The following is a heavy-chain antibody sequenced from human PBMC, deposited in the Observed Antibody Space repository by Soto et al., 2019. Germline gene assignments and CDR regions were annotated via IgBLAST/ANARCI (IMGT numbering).Heavy chain of an antibody. CDR2: IDSSGEK. CDR1: GLSITDSEMG. Sequence: QVTLKESGPVLVNPTETLTLRCTVSGLSITDSEMGVSWIRQPPGQPLEWLAHIDSSGEKSYRTFLKSRLAISKVSSKSQIVLPMTNMDPADTATYYCARRHLAVAVSPWFDPWGQGIPVTVSS. CDR3: ARRHLAVAVSPWFDP. D-gene: IGHD6-19*01. V-gene: IGHV2-26*01. J-gene: IGHJ5*02.